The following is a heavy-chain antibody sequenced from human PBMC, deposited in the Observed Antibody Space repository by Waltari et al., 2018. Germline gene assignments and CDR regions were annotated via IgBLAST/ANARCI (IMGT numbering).Heavy chain of an antibody. D-gene: IGHD3-3*01. Sequence: EVQLVESGGGLIQPGGSLRLSCAASGFTVSSNYMSWVRQAPGKGLEWVSVIYSGGSTYHADSVKVRFTISRDNAKNSLFLQMKSLRAEDTAVYYCARAREQNYDFWSGYSFYFDHWGQGALVTVSS. CDR2: IYSGGST. CDR3: ARAREQNYDFWSGYSFYFDH. CDR1: GFTVSSNY. J-gene: IGHJ4*02. V-gene: IGHV3-53*01.